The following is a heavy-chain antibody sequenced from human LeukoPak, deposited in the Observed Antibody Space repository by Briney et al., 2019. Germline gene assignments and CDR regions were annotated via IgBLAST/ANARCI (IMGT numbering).Heavy chain of an antibody. Sequence: GGSLRLSCVVSRFTVSSNYMSWVRQAPGKGLEWVSVIYSGGSTDYADSVKGRFTISRDNSKNTLYLQMNNLRAEDTAVYHCARGSGKGWYDAFDIWGQGTMVTVSS. CDR1: RFTVSSNY. CDR3: ARGSGKGWYDAFDI. D-gene: IGHD6-19*01. V-gene: IGHV3-66*01. CDR2: IYSGGST. J-gene: IGHJ3*02.